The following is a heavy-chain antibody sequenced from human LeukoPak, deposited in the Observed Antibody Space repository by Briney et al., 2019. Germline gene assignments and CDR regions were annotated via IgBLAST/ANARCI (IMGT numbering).Heavy chain of an antibody. Sequence: GGSLRLSCAASGFSFHNFVMSWVRQAPGKGLEFVSALTFSGSSTYNSDSVKGRFTISRDNSKNTLYLQMNSLRAEDAAVYYCARLGPFWSDPWDFDYWGLGTLVTVSS. CDR2: LTFSGSST. V-gene: IGHV3-23*01. CDR3: ARLGPFWSDPWDFDY. D-gene: IGHD3-3*01. CDR1: GFSFHNFV. J-gene: IGHJ4*02.